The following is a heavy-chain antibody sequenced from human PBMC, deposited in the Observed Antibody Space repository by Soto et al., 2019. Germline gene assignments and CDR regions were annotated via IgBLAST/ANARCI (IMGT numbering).Heavy chain of an antibody. Sequence: EVQLVESGGGLVKPGGSLRLSCAASGFTFSSYSMNWVRQAPGKGLEWVSSISSSSSYIYYADSVKGRFTISRDNAKNSLDLQMNSMRAEDTAVYYCARDEGFGITGTTKYFDYWGQGTLVTVSS. CDR1: GFTFSSYS. V-gene: IGHV3-21*01. CDR2: ISSSSSYI. J-gene: IGHJ4*02. CDR3: ARDEGFGITGTTKYFDY. D-gene: IGHD1-7*01.